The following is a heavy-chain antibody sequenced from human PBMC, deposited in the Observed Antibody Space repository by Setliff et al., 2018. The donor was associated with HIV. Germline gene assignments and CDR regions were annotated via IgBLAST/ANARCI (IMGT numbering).Heavy chain of an antibody. J-gene: IGHJ5*02. Sequence: SVKVSCKASGGTFGRFGISWVRQAPGQGLEWMGGIIDTFARANYAQNFQARVIITTDKSTSTAFMELTSLRSEDTDVDYCARWVHSLYGDYETYFDLWDQGTQVTVSS. CDR2: IIDTFARA. V-gene: IGHV1-69*05. D-gene: IGHD4-17*01. CDR3: ARWVHSLYGDYETYFDL. CDR1: GGTFGRFG.